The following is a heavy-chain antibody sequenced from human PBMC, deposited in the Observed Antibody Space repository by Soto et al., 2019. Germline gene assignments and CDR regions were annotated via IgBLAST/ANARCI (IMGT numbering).Heavy chain of an antibody. Sequence: QVQLQESGPGLVKPSETLSLTCTVSGDSISSYYWSWIRQPPGKGLEWVGYISYTGSTIYNPSLESRATISLDTSKNRVSLSLSSLAVVDTAMYYCASVGELPVWFDPWGRRTLVTVSS. CDR3: ASVGELPVWFDP. CDR1: GDSISSYY. V-gene: IGHV4-59*13. J-gene: IGHJ5*02. D-gene: IGHD3-10*01. CDR2: ISYTGST.